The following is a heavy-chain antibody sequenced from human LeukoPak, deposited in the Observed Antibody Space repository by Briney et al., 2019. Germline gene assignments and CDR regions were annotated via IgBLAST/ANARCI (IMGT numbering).Heavy chain of an antibody. Sequence: SETLSLTCTVSGGSISNSPYYWGWVRQPPGRGLEWIGSVYHDGSTYYNPSLESRVTISVDTANNQFALRMRSVNAADTSIYYCATVAIWDGPFYWGQGALVTVPS. CDR2: VYHDGST. V-gene: IGHV4-39*01. J-gene: IGHJ4*02. CDR1: GGSISNSPYY. CDR3: ATVAIWDGPFY. D-gene: IGHD3-16*01.